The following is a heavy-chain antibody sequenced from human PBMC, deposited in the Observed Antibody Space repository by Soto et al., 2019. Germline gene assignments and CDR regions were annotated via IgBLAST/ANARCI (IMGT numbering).Heavy chain of an antibody. Sequence: QVQLVESGGGVVQPGRSLRLSCAASGFTFSSYGMHWVRQAPGKGLEWVAVISYDGSNKYYADSVKGRFTISRDNSKSTLYLQMNSLRAEDTAVYYCAKDLYDSSGQYFQHWGQGTLVTVSS. CDR1: GFTFSSYG. CDR3: AKDLYDSSGQYFQH. CDR2: ISYDGSNK. V-gene: IGHV3-30*18. D-gene: IGHD3-22*01. J-gene: IGHJ1*01.